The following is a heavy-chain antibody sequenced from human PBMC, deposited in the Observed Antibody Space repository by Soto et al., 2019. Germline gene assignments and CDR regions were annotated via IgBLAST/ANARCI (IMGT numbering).Heavy chain of an antibody. CDR2: ISGSGGST. CDR3: AKDMYVGPMSHYDFWSGHLDYYYGMDV. V-gene: IGHV3-23*01. D-gene: IGHD3-3*01. CDR1: GFTFSSYA. J-gene: IGHJ6*02. Sequence: RGSLRLSCAASGFTFSSYAMSWVRQAPGKGLEWVSAISGSGGSTYYADSGKGRFTISRDNSKNTLYLQMNSLRAEDTAVYYCAKDMYVGPMSHYDFWSGHLDYYYGMDVCGQGTTVTVS.